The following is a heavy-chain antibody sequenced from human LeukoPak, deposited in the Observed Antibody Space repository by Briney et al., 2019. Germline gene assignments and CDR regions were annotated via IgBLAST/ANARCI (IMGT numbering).Heavy chain of an antibody. CDR1: GFTFSSYG. D-gene: IGHD4-17*01. CDR3: AKDRNSVPYGDYYYYMDV. J-gene: IGHJ6*03. Sequence: PGGSLRLSCAASGFTFSSYGMHWVRQAPGKGLEWAAFIRYDGSNKYYADSVKGRFTISRDNSKNTLYLQMNSLRAEDTAVYYCAKDRNSVPYGDYYYYMDVWGKGTTVTVSS. CDR2: IRYDGSNK. V-gene: IGHV3-30*02.